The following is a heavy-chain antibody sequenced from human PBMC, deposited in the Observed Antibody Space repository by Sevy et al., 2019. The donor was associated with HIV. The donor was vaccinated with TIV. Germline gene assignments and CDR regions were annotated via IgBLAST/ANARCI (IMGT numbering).Heavy chain of an antibody. CDR1: GFTVSSKY. J-gene: IGHJ6*02. Sequence: GGSLRLSCAASGFTVSSKYMSWVRQAPGKGLEWVSVIYSGEYTYYADSVKGRFTISRDNSQNSLFLQMNTLRAEDTAVYYCAREGSPYDTYYYYYGMDVWGQGTTVTVSS. CDR2: IYSGEYT. V-gene: IGHV3-53*01. D-gene: IGHD5-12*01. CDR3: AREGSPYDTYYYYYGMDV.